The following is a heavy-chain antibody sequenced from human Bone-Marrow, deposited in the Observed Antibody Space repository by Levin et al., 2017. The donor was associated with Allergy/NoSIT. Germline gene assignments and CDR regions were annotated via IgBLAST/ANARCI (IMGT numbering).Heavy chain of an antibody. J-gene: IGHJ4*02. CDR1: CGSISGGGYY. V-gene: IGHV4-31*03. D-gene: IGHD5-12*01. Sequence: SQTLSLPCPVSCGSISGGGYYWSWLRQHPGKGLEWIGYIYYSGNTYYNPSLKSRVIISVVTSKNQLSLKLTSVTVADTAVYYCARFNGYDFDYWGQGTLVTVSS. CDR3: ARFNGYDFDY. CDR2: IYYSGNT.